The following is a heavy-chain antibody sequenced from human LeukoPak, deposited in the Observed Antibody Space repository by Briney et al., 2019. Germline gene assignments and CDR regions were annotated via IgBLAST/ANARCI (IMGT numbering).Heavy chain of an antibody. CDR1: GFTLRSYS. CDR2: ISPSSTI. D-gene: IGHD3-22*01. CDR3: TRGEYYSASGGYFDY. Sequence: GGSLRLSCAVSGFTLRSYSINWVRQAPGKGLEWISYISPSSTIYYADSVKGRFTISRDKAQNSLYLQMNSLRVEDTAMYYCTRGEYYSASGGYFDYWGQGTLVTVSS. J-gene: IGHJ4*02. V-gene: IGHV3-48*01.